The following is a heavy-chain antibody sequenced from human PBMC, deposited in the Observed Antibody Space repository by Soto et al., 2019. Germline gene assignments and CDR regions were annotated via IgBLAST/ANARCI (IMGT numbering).Heavy chain of an antibody. Sequence: QPGGPLRLSCEASGFPFTKSGMPWGRQAPGKGLEWVACISYNGNKVFLVAAVKGRFSTPSDKARKTLQLQMNSLRGGDTAVYYCVKDSFSNYSPYYYYAMDVWGQGTTVT. CDR2: ISYNGNKV. CDR3: VKDSFSNYSPYYYYAMDV. J-gene: IGHJ6*02. CDR1: GFPFTKSG. V-gene: IGHV3-30*18. D-gene: IGHD4-4*01.